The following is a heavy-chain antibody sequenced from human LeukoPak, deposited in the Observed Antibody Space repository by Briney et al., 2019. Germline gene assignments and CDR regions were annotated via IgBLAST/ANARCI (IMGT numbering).Heavy chain of an antibody. J-gene: IGHJ4*02. CDR1: GYSFTSYW. CDR2: IYPGDSDT. V-gene: IGHV5-51*01. CDR3: ARVIAVAGTDFDY. D-gene: IGHD6-19*01. Sequence: GESLKISCKGSGYSFTSYWIGWVRQMPGKGLEWMGIIYPGDSDTRYSPSFQGQVTISADKSTSTAYLQWSSLKASDTAMYYCARVIAVAGTDFDYWGQGTLVTVSS.